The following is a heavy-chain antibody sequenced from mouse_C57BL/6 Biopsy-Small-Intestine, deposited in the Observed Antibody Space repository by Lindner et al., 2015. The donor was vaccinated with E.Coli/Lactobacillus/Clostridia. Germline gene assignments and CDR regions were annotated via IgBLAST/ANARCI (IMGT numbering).Heavy chain of an antibody. V-gene: IGHV14-2*01. CDR3: ASAFAY. CDR2: IDPEDGET. Sequence: VQLQESGAELVKPGASVRLSCTASGLNIKDYYLHWVKQRTEQGLEWIGRIDPEDGETIYAPKFQDKATVTADTSSNTAYLQLSSLTSEDTAVYYCASAFAYWGQGTLVTVSA. J-gene: IGHJ3*01. CDR1: GLNIKDYY.